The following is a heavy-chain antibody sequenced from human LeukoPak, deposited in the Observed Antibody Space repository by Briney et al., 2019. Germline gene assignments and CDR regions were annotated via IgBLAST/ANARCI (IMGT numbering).Heavy chain of an antibody. D-gene: IGHD1-26*01. V-gene: IGHV3-64D*06. CDR2: IWINVGST. Sequence: GGALRLSCSLSLFTLSSYAMQCVRQAPGDGREYVSAIWINVGSTYYADSAKGRVTISRDNCKNTLYLQKSTLRAEGTAVYCCVKSELLWGQGTLVTVSS. CDR3: VKSELL. CDR1: LFTLSSYA. J-gene: IGHJ4*02.